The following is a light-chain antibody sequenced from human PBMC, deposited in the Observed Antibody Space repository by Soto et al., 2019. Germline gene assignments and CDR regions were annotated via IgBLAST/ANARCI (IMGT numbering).Light chain of an antibody. Sequence: RVTFSCRASQGISKKVAWYQHKPGQAPRLLISAVSTGATGVPARFSGGGSGTDFTLTIGILQPDDSATYFCQQSYSTPPYTFGQGTKVDIK. CDR1: QGISKK. J-gene: IGKJ2*01. CDR2: AVS. V-gene: IGKV3-15*01. CDR3: QQSYSTPPYT.